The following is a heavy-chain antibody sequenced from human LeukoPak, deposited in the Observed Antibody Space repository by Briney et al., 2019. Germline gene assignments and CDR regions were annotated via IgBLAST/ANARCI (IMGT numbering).Heavy chain of an antibody. J-gene: IGHJ6*03. CDR1: GFSFSRYW. CDR2: IKQDGSQK. D-gene: IGHD3-10*01. Sequence: GGSLRLSCVASGFSFSRYWMTWVRQAPGEGLAWVANIKQDGSQKLYVDSVKGRFTISRDNAKNSLYLQMNSLKTEDTAVYYCTRNVAGLGNPYYYYYMDVWGKGTTVTVSS. V-gene: IGHV3-7*03. CDR3: TRNVAGLGNPYYYYYMDV.